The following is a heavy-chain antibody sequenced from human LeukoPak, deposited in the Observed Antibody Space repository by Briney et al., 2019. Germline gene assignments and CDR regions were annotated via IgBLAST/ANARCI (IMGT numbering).Heavy chain of an antibody. V-gene: IGHV3-7*03. J-gene: IGHJ4*02. CDR3: AREGRSLHTF. CDR1: GFMFSSNW. CDR2: IKEDGTET. Sequence: GGSLRLSCAASGFMFSSNWMSWVRLAPGKGLEWVANIKEDGTETYYVDSVKGRFTISRDNAKNSLYLQMNRLRVEDTAVYYCAREGRSLHTFWGQGTLVTVSS. D-gene: IGHD5/OR15-5a*01.